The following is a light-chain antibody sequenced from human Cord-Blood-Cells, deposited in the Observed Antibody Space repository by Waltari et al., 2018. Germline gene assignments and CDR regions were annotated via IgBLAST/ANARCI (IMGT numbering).Light chain of an antibody. J-gene: IGKJ1*01. V-gene: IGKV1-39*01. CDR2: AAS. CDR1: QSISSY. Sequence: DIQMTQSPSSLSASVGDRVTITCRASQSISSYLNGYQQKPGKAPKLLIYAASSLQSGVPSRFSGSGSGTDFTLTISSRQPEDFATYYCQQSYSTPLPTFGQGTKVEIK. CDR3: QQSYSTPLPT.